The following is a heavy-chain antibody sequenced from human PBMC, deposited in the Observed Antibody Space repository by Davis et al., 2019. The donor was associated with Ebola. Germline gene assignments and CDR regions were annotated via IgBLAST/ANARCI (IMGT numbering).Heavy chain of an antibody. V-gene: IGHV3-21*01. CDR3: ARAPVAGTNFDY. CDR2: ISSSSSYI. J-gene: IGHJ4*02. Sequence: GESLKISCAASGFTFSSYSMNWVRQAPGKGLEWVSSISSSSSYIYYADSVKGRFTISRDNAKNSLYLQMNSLRAEDTAVYYCARAPVAGTNFDYWGQGTLVTVSS. CDR1: GFTFSSYS. D-gene: IGHD6-19*01.